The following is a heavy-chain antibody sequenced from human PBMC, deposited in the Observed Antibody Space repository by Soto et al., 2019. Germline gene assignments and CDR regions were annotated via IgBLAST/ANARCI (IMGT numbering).Heavy chain of an antibody. CDR2: ISYDGSNK. CDR1: GFTFRTYD. V-gene: IGHV3-30-3*01. D-gene: IGHD5-18*01. J-gene: IGHJ4*02. CDR3: ARDADTAMVSGVY. Sequence: GGSLRLSCAASGFTFRTYDIHWVRQAPGKGLEWVAVISYDGSNKYYADSVKGRFTISRDNSKNTLYLQMNSLRAEDTAVYYCARDADTAMVSGVYWGQGTLVTVSS.